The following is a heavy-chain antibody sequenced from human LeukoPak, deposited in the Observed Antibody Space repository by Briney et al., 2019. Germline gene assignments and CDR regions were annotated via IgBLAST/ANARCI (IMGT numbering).Heavy chain of an antibody. J-gene: IGHJ4*02. Sequence: GESLKISFQASGYNFTRYWIGWVRQMPGKGLEWMGLLYPRESGTRYSPSFQGQVTFSADNSINTAYLQWSSLRASDTAIYYCTRLMGVASRKNYFDSGGQGTLVTVSA. CDR2: LYPRESGT. V-gene: IGHV5-51*01. CDR3: TRLMGVASRKNYFDS. D-gene: IGHD5-12*01. CDR1: GYNFTRYW.